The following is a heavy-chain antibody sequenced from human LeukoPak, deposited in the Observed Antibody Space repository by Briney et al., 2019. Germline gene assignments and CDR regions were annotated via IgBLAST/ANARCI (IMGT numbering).Heavy chain of an antibody. CDR1: GGSISSSSYY. D-gene: IGHD1-26*01. CDR2: IYYSGST. V-gene: IGHV4-39*07. Sequence: PSETLSLTCTVSGGSISSSSYYWGWIRQPPGKGLEWIGSIYYSGSTYYNPSLKSRVTISVGTSKNQFSLKLSSVTAADTAVYYCARGGGSYYPAQYYFDYWGQGTLVTVSS. CDR3: ARGGGSYYPAQYYFDY. J-gene: IGHJ4*02.